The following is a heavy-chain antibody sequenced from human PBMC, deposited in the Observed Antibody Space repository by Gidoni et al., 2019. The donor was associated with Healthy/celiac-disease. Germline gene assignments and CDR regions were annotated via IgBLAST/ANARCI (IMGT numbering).Heavy chain of an antibody. V-gene: IGHV4-59*01. CDR3: ARGIAAAGTCWYFDL. J-gene: IGHJ2*01. CDR1: GGPISSYY. CDR2: IYYSGST. Sequence: QVQLQESGPGLVKPSETLSLTCTVSGGPISSYYWSWIRQPPGKGLEWIGYIYYSGSTNYNPSLKSRVTISVDTSKNQFSLKLSSVTAADTAVYYCARGIAAAGTCWYFDLWGRGTLVTVSS. D-gene: IGHD6-13*01.